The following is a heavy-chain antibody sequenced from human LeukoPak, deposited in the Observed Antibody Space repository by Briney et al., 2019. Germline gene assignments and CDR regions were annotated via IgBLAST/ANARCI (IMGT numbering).Heavy chain of an antibody. Sequence: SETLSLTCTVSGGSISSGDYYWSWIRQPPGKGLEWIGYIYYSGSTYYNPSLKSRVTISVDTSKNQFSLKLSPVTAADTAVYYCARQEIYYFDYWGQGTLVTVSS. CDR2: IYYSGST. CDR3: ARQEIYYFDY. CDR1: GGSISSGDYY. J-gene: IGHJ4*02. V-gene: IGHV4-30-4*01.